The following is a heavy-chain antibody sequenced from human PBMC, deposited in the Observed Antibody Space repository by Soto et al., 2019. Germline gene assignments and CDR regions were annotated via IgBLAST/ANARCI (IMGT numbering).Heavy chain of an antibody. CDR3: AIFRVTGIAVAGRAPAY. CDR1: GGTFSSYA. V-gene: IGHV1-69*06. J-gene: IGHJ4*02. Sequence: GASVKVSCKASGGTFSSYAISWVRQAPGQGLEWMGGIIPIFGKANYAQKFQGRVTITADKSTSTAYMELSSLRSEDTAVYYCAIFRVTGIAVAGRAPAYWGQGTLVTVSS. D-gene: IGHD6-19*01. CDR2: IIPIFGKA.